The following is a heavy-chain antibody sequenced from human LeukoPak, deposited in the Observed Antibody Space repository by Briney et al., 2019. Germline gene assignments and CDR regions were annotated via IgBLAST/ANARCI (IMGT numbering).Heavy chain of an antibody. J-gene: IGHJ6*02. V-gene: IGHV4-59*01. CDR2: IYYSGST. D-gene: IGHD2-2*01. CDR3: AREHQHYYYYGMDV. CDR1: GGSISSYY. Sequence: RSSETLSLTCTVSGGSISSYYWSWIRQPPGKGLEWIGYIYYSGSTNYNPSLKSRVTISVDTSKNQFSLKLSSVTAADTAVYYCAREHQHYYYYGMDVRGQGTTVTVSS.